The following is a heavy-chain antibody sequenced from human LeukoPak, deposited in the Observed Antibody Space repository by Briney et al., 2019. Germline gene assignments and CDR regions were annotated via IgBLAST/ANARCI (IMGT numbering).Heavy chain of an antibody. Sequence: ASVKVSCKASGGTFSSYAISWVRQAPGQGLEWMGGIIPIFGTANYAQKFQGRVTVTTDESTSTAYMELSSLRSEDTAVYYCARGTMGDAFDIWGQGTMVTVSS. CDR3: ARGTMGDAFDI. CDR1: GGTFSSYA. J-gene: IGHJ3*02. V-gene: IGHV1-69*05. D-gene: IGHD3-10*01. CDR2: IIPIFGTA.